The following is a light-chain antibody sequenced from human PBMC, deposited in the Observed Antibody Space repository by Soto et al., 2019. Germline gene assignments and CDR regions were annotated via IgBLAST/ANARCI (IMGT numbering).Light chain of an antibody. CDR2: TSG. V-gene: IGKV1-39*01. CDR3: QQTYSTPYT. CDR1: QRITTY. Sequence: IHMTQSPSSLSASVGDRITVTCRASQRITTYVNWYQLKPGEAPKLLISTSGTLQRGVPSRFSGSESGTDFTLTITRLQPADFATYFCQQTYSTPYTFGQGTKLEIK. J-gene: IGKJ2*01.